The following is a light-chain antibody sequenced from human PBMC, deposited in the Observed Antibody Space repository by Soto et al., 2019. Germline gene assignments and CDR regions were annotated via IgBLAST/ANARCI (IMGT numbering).Light chain of an antibody. J-gene: IGLJ3*02. CDR1: GRDVGAYNY. Sequence: QSVLTQPASVSGSPGQSITISCTGTGRDVGAYNYVSWYQQHPGKAPKLMIYDVTTRPSGVSDRFSGSKSGITASLTISGLQAEDEADYYWSSYSSSTTWVFGGGTKVTVL. V-gene: IGLV2-14*01. CDR2: DVT. CDR3: SSYSSSTTWV.